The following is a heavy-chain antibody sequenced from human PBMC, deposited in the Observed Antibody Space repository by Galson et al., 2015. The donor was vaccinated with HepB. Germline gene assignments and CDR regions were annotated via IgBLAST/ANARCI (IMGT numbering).Heavy chain of an antibody. CDR3: TTDLGIYGDYFITGEGY. Sequence: SLRLSCAASAFTFNKAWMSWVRQAPGKGLEWVGRIKSKIDGGTTDYAAPVKGRFTISRDDSKKTLYLQMNSLKTEDTAVYYCTTDLGIYGDYFITGEGYWGQGTLVTVSS. V-gene: IGHV3-15*01. D-gene: IGHD4-17*01. J-gene: IGHJ4*02. CDR1: AFTFNKAW. CDR2: IKSKIDGGTT.